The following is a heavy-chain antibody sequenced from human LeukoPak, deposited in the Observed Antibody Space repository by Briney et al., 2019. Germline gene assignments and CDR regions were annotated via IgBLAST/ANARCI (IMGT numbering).Heavy chain of an antibody. J-gene: IGHJ4*02. CDR3: AKGLHCSSTSCYRSDY. V-gene: IGHV4-34*01. Sequence: SETLSLTCAVYGGSFSGYYWSWIRQPPGKGLEWIGEINHSGSTNYNPSLKSRVTISVDTSKNQFSLKLSSVTAADTAVYYCAKGLHCSSTSCYRSDYWGQGTLVTVSS. CDR2: INHSGST. D-gene: IGHD2-2*02. CDR1: GGSFSGYY.